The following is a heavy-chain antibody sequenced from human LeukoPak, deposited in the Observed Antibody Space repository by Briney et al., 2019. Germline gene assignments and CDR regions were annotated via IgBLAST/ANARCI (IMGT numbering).Heavy chain of an antibody. CDR2: IYPGDSDT. V-gene: IGHV5-51*01. D-gene: IGHD2-15*01. Sequence: GESLKISCKGSGYSFTSYWIGWVRQMPGKGLEWMGIIYPGDSDTRYSPSFQGQVTISADKSIITAYLQWSSLKASDTAMYYCARGIVVVAATGRDDAFAIWGQGTMVTVSS. CDR1: GYSFTSYW. CDR3: ARGIVVVAATGRDDAFAI. J-gene: IGHJ3*02.